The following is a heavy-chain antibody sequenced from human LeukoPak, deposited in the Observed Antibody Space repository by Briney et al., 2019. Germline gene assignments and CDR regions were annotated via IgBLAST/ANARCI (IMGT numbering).Heavy chain of an antibody. CDR2: INPNSGGT. V-gene: IGHV1-2*02. CDR3: ARSSIVVVPAAIFTIAAAGTLSSV. D-gene: IGHD2-2*01. J-gene: IGHJ4*02. Sequence: ASVKVSCKASGYTFTGYYMHWVRQAPGQGLEWMGWINPNSGGTNYAQKFQGRVTMTRDTSISTAYMELSRLRSDDTAVYYCARSSIVVVPAAIFTIAAAGTLSSVWGQGTLVTVSS. CDR1: GYTFTGYY.